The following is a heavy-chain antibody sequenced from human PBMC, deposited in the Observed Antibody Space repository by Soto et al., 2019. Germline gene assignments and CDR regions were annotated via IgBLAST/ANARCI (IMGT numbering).Heavy chain of an antibody. CDR3: AKSSRITIFGVVIPACMDV. CDR2: ISYDGSNK. J-gene: IGHJ6*02. D-gene: IGHD3-3*01. Sequence: PGGSLSLSCAASGFTFSSYGMHWVRQAPGKGLEWVAVISYDGSNKYYADSVKGRFTISRDNSKNTLYLQMNSLRAEDTAVYYCAKSSRITIFGVVIPACMDVWGQGTTVTVSS. CDR1: GFTFSSYG. V-gene: IGHV3-30*18.